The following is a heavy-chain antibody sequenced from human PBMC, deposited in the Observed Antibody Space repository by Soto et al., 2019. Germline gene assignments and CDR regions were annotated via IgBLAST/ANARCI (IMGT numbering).Heavy chain of an antibody. Sequence: TLSLTCTVSGGSISSYYWSWIRQPPGKGLEWIGYIYYSGSTNYNPSLKSRVTISVDTSKNQFSLKLSSVTAADTAVYYCARQLGYCSSTSCYIWFDPWGQGTLVTVSS. CDR2: IYYSGST. D-gene: IGHD2-2*02. V-gene: IGHV4-59*08. CDR1: GGSISSYY. CDR3: ARQLGYCSSTSCYIWFDP. J-gene: IGHJ5*02.